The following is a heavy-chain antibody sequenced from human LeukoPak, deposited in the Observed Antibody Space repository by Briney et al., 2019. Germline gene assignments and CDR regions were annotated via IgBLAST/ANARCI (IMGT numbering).Heavy chain of an antibody. V-gene: IGHV3-23*01. CDR3: AKDSHRQYYYDSSATSYFDY. CDR1: GFTFSSYA. CDR2: ISGSGGST. J-gene: IGHJ4*02. D-gene: IGHD3-22*01. Sequence: PGGSLRLSCAASGFTFSSYAMSWVRQAPGKGLEWVSAISGSGGSTYYADSVKGRFTISRDNSKNTLYLQMNSLRAVDTAVYYCAKDSHRQYYYDSSATSYFDYWGQGTLVTVSS.